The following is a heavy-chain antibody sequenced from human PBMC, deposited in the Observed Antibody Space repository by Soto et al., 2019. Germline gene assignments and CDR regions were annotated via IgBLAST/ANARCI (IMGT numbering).Heavy chain of an antibody. D-gene: IGHD2-21*02. V-gene: IGHV4-30-2*01. CDR2: IYHSGST. J-gene: IGHJ5*02. Sequence: QLQLQESGSGLVKPSQTLSLTCAVSSGSISSGGYSWSWIRQPPGKGLEWIGYIYHSGSTYYNPSLKSRVTISVDRSKNQFSLKLSSVTAADTAVYYCARVAYCGGDCYRGFDPWGQGTLVTVSS. CDR3: ARVAYCGGDCYRGFDP. CDR1: SGSISSGGYS.